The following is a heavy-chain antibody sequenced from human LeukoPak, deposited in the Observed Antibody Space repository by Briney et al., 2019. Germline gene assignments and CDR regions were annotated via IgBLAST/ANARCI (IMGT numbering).Heavy chain of an antibody. V-gene: IGHV4-34*01. Sequence: SETLSLTCAVYGGSFSGYYWSWIRQPPGKGLEWIGEINHSGSTNYNPSLKSRVTISVDTSKNQFSLKLSSVTAADTAVYYCARLARYDSSGYYRYYFDYWGQGTLVTVSS. CDR3: ARLARYDSSGYYRYYFDY. CDR2: INHSGST. D-gene: IGHD3-22*01. CDR1: GGSFSGYY. J-gene: IGHJ4*02.